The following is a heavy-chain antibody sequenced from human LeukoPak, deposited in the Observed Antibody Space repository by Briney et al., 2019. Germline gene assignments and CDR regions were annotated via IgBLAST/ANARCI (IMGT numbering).Heavy chain of an antibody. CDR3: ARNRSGYYYNYYYYMDV. J-gene: IGHJ6*03. CDR1: GGSFSGYY. CDR2: IKHSGST. Sequence: SETLSLICAVYGGSFSGYYWSWIRQPPGKGLEWIGEIKHSGSTNYNPSLKSRVTISVDTSKNQFSLKLSSVTAADTAVYYCARNRSGYYYNYYYYMDVWGKGTTVTVSS. V-gene: IGHV4-34*01. D-gene: IGHD3-22*01.